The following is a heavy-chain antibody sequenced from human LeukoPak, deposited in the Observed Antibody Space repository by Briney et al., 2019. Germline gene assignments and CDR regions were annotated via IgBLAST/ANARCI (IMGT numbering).Heavy chain of an antibody. D-gene: IGHD3-10*02. CDR1: GFTFSNYA. J-gene: IGHJ6*04. V-gene: IGHV3-23*01. CDR3: AELGITMIGGV. CDR2: ISGSGDST. Sequence: GGSLRLSCAASGFTFSNYAMSWVRQAPGKGLKWVSTISGSGDSTYYADSVKGRFIISRDNSKNTLYLQMNSLRAEDTAVYYCAELGITMIGGVWGKGTTVTISS.